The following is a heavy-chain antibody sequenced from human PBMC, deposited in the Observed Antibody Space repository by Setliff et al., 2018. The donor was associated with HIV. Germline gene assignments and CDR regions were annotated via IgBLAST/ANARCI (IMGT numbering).Heavy chain of an antibody. Sequence: ASVKVSCKASGYTFATYAVLWVRQAPGQRLESMGWINPGNGNTKYSQKFQGRVTISMDASATTLYMELSSLRSEDTAVYYCARGRGNDYGDYSYYYYMDVWGKGTTVTVS. D-gene: IGHD4-17*01. CDR2: INPGNGNT. V-gene: IGHV1-3*01. J-gene: IGHJ6*03. CDR3: ARGRGNDYGDYSYYYYMDV. CDR1: GYTFATYA.